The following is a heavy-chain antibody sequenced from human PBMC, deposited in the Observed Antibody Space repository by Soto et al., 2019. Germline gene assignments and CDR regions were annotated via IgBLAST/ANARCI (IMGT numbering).Heavy chain of an antibody. Sequence: QVQLQESGPGLVKPSGTLSLTCAVSGGSISSSNWWSWVRQPPGKGLEWIGEIYHSGSTIYNPSLKSRVTTSVDKSKNQCSLKLSSVTAADTAVYSCARVPSSGWADYWGQGTLVTVSS. CDR2: IYHSGST. J-gene: IGHJ4*02. D-gene: IGHD6-19*01. CDR3: ARVPSSGWADY. CDR1: GGSISSSNW. V-gene: IGHV4-4*02.